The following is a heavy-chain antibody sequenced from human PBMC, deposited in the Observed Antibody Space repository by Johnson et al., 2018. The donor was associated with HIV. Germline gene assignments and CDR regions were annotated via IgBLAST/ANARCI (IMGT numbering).Heavy chain of an antibody. J-gene: IGHJ3*02. D-gene: IGHD3-10*01. CDR2: ISGDGSNK. CDR3: ARDPDPFREYHGDAFDI. CDR1: GFTISTFW. V-gene: IGHV3-74*01. Sequence: VQLVESGGGLVQPGGSLRLSCEVSGFTISTFWMHWVRQVPGKGLMWVSRISGDGSNKYYADSVKGRFTISRDNSKNTLYVQMNSLRGEDTAVDYCARDPDPFREYHGDAFDIWGQGTMVTVSS.